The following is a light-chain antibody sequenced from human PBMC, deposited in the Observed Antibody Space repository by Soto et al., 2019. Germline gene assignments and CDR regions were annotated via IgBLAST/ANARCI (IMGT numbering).Light chain of an antibody. V-gene: IGLV2-8*01. CDR3: SSYAGSYTVV. CDR1: SSDVGGYNY. Sequence: QSALTQPPSASGSPGQSVTISCTGTSSDVGGYNYVSWYQQHPGKAPKLMIYGVNKRPSGVPDRFSGSKSGNTASLTVSGLQTEDEADYYCSSYAGSYTVVFGGGTKLTVL. CDR2: GVN. J-gene: IGLJ2*01.